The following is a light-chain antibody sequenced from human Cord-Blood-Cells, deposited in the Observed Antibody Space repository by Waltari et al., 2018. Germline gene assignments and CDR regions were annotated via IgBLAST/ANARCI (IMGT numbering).Light chain of an antibody. Sequence: QSALTPPASVSGSPGQSITISCTGTSSDVGGYNYVSWYQQHPGKAPKLMIYAVSNRPAGVSNRFSGSKSGNTASLTISGLQAEDEADYYCSSYTSSSTLVFGGGTKLTVL. V-gene: IGLV2-14*01. CDR2: AVS. J-gene: IGLJ2*01. CDR1: SSDVGGYNY. CDR3: SSYTSSSTLV.